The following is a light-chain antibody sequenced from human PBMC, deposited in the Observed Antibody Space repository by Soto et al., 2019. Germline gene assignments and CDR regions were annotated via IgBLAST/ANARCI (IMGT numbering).Light chain of an antibody. CDR3: AAWDDTLSVWV. Sequence: QSVLTQPPSTSGTPGQRVTISCSGSRSNIGRSTVNWYQQLPGTAPKVLVYSTNQRPSGVPDRFSGSKSGTSASLAISGLQSEYEADYYCAAWDDTLSVWVFGGGTKVTVL. V-gene: IGLV1-44*01. CDR1: RSNIGRST. J-gene: IGLJ3*02. CDR2: STN.